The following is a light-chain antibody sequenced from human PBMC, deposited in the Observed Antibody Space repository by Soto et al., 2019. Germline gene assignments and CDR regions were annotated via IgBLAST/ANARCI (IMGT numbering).Light chain of an antibody. CDR3: SSYTSTSTPV. CDR1: SRDVGGYNY. Sequence: QSVLTQPASVSGSPGQSITISCAGTSRDVGGYNYVSWYQQHPGKAPKLMIYEVSNRPSGVSNRFSGSKSGNTASLTISGLQAEDEADYYCSSYTSTSTPVFGPAPTVNVL. CDR2: EVS. J-gene: IGLJ1*01. V-gene: IGLV2-14*01.